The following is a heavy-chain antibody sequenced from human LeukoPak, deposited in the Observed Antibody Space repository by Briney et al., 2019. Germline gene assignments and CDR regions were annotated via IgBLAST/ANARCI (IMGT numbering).Heavy chain of an antibody. CDR3: AREVSGSYYAFDY. Sequence: GGSLRLSCAASGFTFSSYWMSWVRQAPGKGLEWVANIKQDGSEKYYVDSVKGRFTISRDNAKNSLHLQMNSLRAEDTAVYYCAREVSGSYYAFDYWGQGTLVTVSS. D-gene: IGHD1-26*01. V-gene: IGHV3-7*01. J-gene: IGHJ4*02. CDR2: IKQDGSEK. CDR1: GFTFSSYW.